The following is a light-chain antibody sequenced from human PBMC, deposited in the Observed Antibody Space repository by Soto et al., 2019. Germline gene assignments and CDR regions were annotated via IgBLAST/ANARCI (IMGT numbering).Light chain of an antibody. Sequence: DVQMTQSPSSLSASVGDRVTITCRTSQSISSYLHWYQQKPGKAPNLLIYAASSLQSGVPSRFSGSGFGTDFSLTISSLQPEDFATYYCQQSYSTLWTFGQGTKVQIK. CDR2: AAS. V-gene: IGKV1-39*01. J-gene: IGKJ1*01. CDR3: QQSYSTLWT. CDR1: QSISSY.